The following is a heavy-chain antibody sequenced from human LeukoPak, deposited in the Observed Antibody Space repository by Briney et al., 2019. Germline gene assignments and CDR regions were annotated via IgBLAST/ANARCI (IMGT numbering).Heavy chain of an antibody. Sequence: GASVTVSCKASAYTFTNYYIHWVRQAPGQGLEWMGIINPSGGSTSFAQKFQGRVTMTRDTSTSAVYMELSSLRSEDTAVYFCARDGGATTGTPYYYGLDVWGQGATVTVSS. V-gene: IGHV1-46*01. CDR3: ARDGGATTGTPYYYGLDV. CDR2: INPSGGST. D-gene: IGHD1-26*01. J-gene: IGHJ6*02. CDR1: AYTFTNYY.